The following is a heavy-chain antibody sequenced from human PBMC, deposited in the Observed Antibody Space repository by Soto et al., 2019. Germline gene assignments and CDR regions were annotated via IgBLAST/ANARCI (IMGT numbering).Heavy chain of an antibody. CDR2: IYWDDDK. D-gene: IGHD1-26*01. Sequence: QITLKESAPTLVKPTQTLTLTCTFSGFSFTTSGVGVGWIRQPPGKALEWVALIYWDDDKRYSPSLKSRLTITKDTSKNQVVLTMTAMDPVDTATYYSARRRYSGSYFDYWGQGTLVTVSS. V-gene: IGHV2-5*02. CDR3: ARRRYSGSYFDY. J-gene: IGHJ4*02. CDR1: GFSFTTSGVG.